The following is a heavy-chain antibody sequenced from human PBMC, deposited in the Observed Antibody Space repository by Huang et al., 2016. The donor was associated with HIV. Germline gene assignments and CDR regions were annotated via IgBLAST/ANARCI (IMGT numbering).Heavy chain of an antibody. Sequence: EVQLVESGGGLVKPGSSLRLSCAASGFTFSSYALNWVRQSPGKGLEWASSISSGSRYIYYADSVRGRFTISRDDAKNSRYLQISSLRAGDTAVYYCARDPLGSGYDWGHFDNWGQGTPVTVSS. CDR2: ISSGSRYI. J-gene: IGHJ4*02. CDR1: GFTFSSYA. D-gene: IGHD5-12*01. CDR3: ARDPLGSGYDWGHFDN. V-gene: IGHV3-21*01.